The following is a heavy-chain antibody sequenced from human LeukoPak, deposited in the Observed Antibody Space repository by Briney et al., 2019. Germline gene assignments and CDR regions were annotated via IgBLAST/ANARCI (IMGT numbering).Heavy chain of an antibody. Sequence: NPSQTLSLTCTLSGSSISSGSYYCSWIRQPAGKGLEWIGRIYTSGSTNYSPSLKSRVTISVDTSKNQFSLKLSSVTAADTAVYYCASSIGVWGQGTLVTVSS. CDR2: IYTSGST. D-gene: IGHD2-8*01. CDR1: GSSISSGSYY. V-gene: IGHV4-61*02. J-gene: IGHJ4*02. CDR3: ASSIGV.